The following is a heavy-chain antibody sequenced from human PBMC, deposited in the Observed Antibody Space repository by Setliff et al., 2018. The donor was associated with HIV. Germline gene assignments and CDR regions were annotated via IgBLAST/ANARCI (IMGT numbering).Heavy chain of an antibody. V-gene: IGHV3-48*01. CDR1: RFTFSTYS. J-gene: IGHJ4*02. D-gene: IGHD3-9*01. CDR3: TTWSYDILTGYYNGGLYFDY. Sequence: GGSLRLSCAASRFTFSTYSMNWVRQAPGKGLEWISYISSSGSTIFYADSVKGRFTISRDNAKNSLYLQMNSLRAEDTAMYYCTTWSYDILTGYYNGGLYFDYWGQGTLVTVSS. CDR2: ISSSGSTI.